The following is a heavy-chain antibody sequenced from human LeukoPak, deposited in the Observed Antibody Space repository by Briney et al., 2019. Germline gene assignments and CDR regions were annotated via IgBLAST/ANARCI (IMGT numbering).Heavy chain of an antibody. CDR3: AREPRTGQQPDYFDY. CDR1: GFTFSSYW. J-gene: IGHJ4*02. CDR2: IKQDGSEK. Sequence: GGSLRLSCAASGFTFSSYWMSWVRQAPGKGLEWVANIKQDGSEKYYVDSVKGRFTISRDNAKNSLYLQMNSLRAEDTAVYYCAREPRTGQQPDYFDYWGQGTLVTVSS. V-gene: IGHV3-7*01. D-gene: IGHD6-13*01.